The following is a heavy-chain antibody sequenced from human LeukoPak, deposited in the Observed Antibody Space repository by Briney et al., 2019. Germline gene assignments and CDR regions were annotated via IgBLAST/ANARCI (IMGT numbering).Heavy chain of an antibody. V-gene: IGHV1-2*02. Sequence: ASVKVSCKASGYTFTGYYMHWVRQAPGQGLEWMGWINPNSGGTNYAQKFQGRVTMTRDTSISTAYMELSRLRSDDTAVYYCARVGQTYYDFWSGYPDYWGQGTLVTVSS. CDR3: ARVGQTYYDFWSGYPDY. D-gene: IGHD3-3*01. CDR2: INPNSGGT. CDR1: GYTFTGYY. J-gene: IGHJ4*02.